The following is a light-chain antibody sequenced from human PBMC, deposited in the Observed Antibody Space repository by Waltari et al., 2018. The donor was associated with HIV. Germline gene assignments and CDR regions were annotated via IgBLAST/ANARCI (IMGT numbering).Light chain of an antibody. CDR1: SRDVGGSKY. CDR3: NSYAGSNNWV. Sequence: QSALTQPPSASGSPGQSVTISCTGTSRDVGGSKYVSSYPQHPGKAPKLMIYEVNKRPSGVPDRFSGYKSANTASLTVSGLQADDEADYYCNSYAGSNNWVFGGGTKLTVL. V-gene: IGLV2-8*01. J-gene: IGLJ3*02. CDR2: EVN.